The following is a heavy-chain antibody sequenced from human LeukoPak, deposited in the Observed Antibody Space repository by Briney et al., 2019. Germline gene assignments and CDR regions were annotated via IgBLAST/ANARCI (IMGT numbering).Heavy chain of an antibody. D-gene: IGHD3-10*01. Sequence: GGSLRLSCAASGFTFSNAWMSWVRQAPGKGLEWVSSISGRSTTVYNADSVKGRFTISRDNAKNSLYLQLNSLRDEDTAMYYCARQYYYGSGAAGAFDIWGQGTMVTVSS. V-gene: IGHV3-48*02. CDR1: GFTFSNAW. CDR2: ISGRSTTV. J-gene: IGHJ3*02. CDR3: ARQYYYGSGAAGAFDI.